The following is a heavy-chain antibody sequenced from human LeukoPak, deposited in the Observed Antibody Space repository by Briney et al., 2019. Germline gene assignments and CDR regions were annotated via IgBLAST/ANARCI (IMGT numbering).Heavy chain of an antibody. CDR3: ARGTMVVRELFDY. V-gene: IGHV3-21*01. CDR2: ISSSSSYI. D-gene: IGHD3-10*01. CDR1: GFTFSSYA. Sequence: PGGSLRLSCAASGFTFSSYAMNWVRQAPGKGLEWVSSISSSSSYIYYADSVKGRFTISRDNAKNSLYLQMNSLRAEDTAVYYCARGTMVVRELFDYWGQGTLVTVSS. J-gene: IGHJ4*02.